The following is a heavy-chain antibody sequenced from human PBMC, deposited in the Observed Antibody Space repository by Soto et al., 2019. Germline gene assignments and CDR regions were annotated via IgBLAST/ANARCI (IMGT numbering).Heavy chain of an antibody. CDR1: GGTFSSYA. J-gene: IGHJ6*02. CDR2: IIPIFGTA. V-gene: IGHV1-69*06. Sequence: VKVSCKASGGTFSSYAISWVRQAPGQGLEWMGGIIPIFGTANYAQKFQGRVTITADKSTSTAYMELSSLRSEDTAVYYCAIEGNYDILTELYYGMDVWGQGTTVTVSS. D-gene: IGHD3-9*01. CDR3: AIEGNYDILTELYYGMDV.